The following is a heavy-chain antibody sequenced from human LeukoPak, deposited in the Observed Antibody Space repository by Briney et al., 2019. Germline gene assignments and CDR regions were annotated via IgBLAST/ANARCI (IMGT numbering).Heavy chain of an antibody. CDR3: ARTRYMDV. Sequence: GGSLRLSCAAAGLTFNNYAMTWVRQAPGKGLEWVSAISGSGGSTYYADSVKGRFTISRDNSKNSLYLQMNSLRAEDTAVYYCARTRYMDVWGKGTTVTVSS. V-gene: IGHV3-23*01. CDR1: GLTFNNYA. J-gene: IGHJ6*03. D-gene: IGHD3/OR15-3a*01. CDR2: ISGSGGST.